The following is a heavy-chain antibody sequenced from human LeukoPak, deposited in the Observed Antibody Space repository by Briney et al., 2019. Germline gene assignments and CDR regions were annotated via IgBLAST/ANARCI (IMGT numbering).Heavy chain of an antibody. D-gene: IGHD3-22*01. CDR2: INPNSGGT. V-gene: IGHV1-2*02. Sequence: ASVKVSCKTSGYAFTGYYMHWVRQAPGQGLEWMGWINPNSGGTNYAQKFQDRVTMTGDTSISTAYMELSRLTSDDTAVYYCARAPMIVVVFPPRLDYWGQGTLVTVSS. CDR3: ARAPMIVVVFPPRLDY. CDR1: GYAFTGYY. J-gene: IGHJ4*02.